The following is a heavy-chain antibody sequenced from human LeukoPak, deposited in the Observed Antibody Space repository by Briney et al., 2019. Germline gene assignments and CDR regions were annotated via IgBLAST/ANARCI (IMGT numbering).Heavy chain of an antibody. Sequence: GGSLRLSCAASGFTFSSYSMNWVRQAPGKGLEWVSYIRNSSSNIYYADSVKGRFTISRDNAKNSLYLQMKSLRAEDTAVYYCARGPTLLFWEWSNWFDLWGQGTLVTVSS. V-gene: IGHV3-48*01. CDR2: IRNSSSNI. CDR3: ARGPTLLFWEWSNWFDL. CDR1: GFTFSSYS. D-gene: IGHD3-3*01. J-gene: IGHJ5*02.